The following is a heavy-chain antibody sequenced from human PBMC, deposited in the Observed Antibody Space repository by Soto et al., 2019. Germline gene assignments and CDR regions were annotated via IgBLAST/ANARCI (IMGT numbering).Heavy chain of an antibody. CDR2: ISAYNGNT. CDR3: ARDSPPFDY. Sequence: QVQLVQSGAEVKKPGASVKVSCKTSGYTFTSYIISWVRQAPGQGLEWMGWISAYNGNTNYSQKLQGRVTMTTDTSTSTDYPELRGRGSDDTAVYYCARDSPPFDYWGQGTLVTVSS. CDR1: GYTFTSYI. J-gene: IGHJ4*02. V-gene: IGHV1-18*01.